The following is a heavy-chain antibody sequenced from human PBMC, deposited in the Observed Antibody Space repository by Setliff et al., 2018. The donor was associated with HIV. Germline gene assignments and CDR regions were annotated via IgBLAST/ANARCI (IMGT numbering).Heavy chain of an antibody. J-gene: IGHJ3*01. CDR3: ARHTIDISLLVVQDPGPFDL. CDR1: GYSFSNHW. V-gene: IGHV5-51*01. Sequence: PGESLKISCTGSGYSFSNHWIGWVRQMPGRGLEWVAIIYPQDSDTRYSPSFEGHVTISADTSRYTAYLQWRALKASDTAMYYCARHTIDISLLVVQDPGPFDLWGRGTMVTV. D-gene: IGHD3-3*02. CDR2: IYPQDSDT.